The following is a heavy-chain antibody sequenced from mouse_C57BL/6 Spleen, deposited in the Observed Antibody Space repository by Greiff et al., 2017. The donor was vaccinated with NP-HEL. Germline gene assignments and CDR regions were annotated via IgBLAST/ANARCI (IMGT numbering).Heavy chain of an antibody. CDR2: IYPGSGST. J-gene: IGHJ4*01. D-gene: IGHD2-4*01. CDR1: GYTFTSYW. V-gene: IGHV1-55*01. Sequence: QVQLQQPGAELVKPGASVKMTCKASGYTFTSYWITWVKQRPGQGLEWIGDIYPGSGSTNYNEKFKSKATLTVDTSSSTAYMQLSSLTSEDSAVYYCARKKGAYDYGLVDYWGQGTSVTVSS. CDR3: ARKKGAYDYGLVDY.